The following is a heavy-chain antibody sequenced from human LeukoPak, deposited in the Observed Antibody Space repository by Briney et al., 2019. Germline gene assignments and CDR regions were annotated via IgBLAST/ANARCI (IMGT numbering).Heavy chain of an antibody. V-gene: IGHV1-2*02. D-gene: IGHD6-13*01. Sequence: ASVKVSFKASGYTFTVYYMHWVRQAPGQGLEWMGWINPNSGGTNYAQKFQGRVTMTRDTSISTAYMELSRLRSDDTAVYYCARAHLIAAAGYNWFDPWGQGTLVTVSS. J-gene: IGHJ5*02. CDR1: GYTFTVYY. CDR3: ARAHLIAAAGYNWFDP. CDR2: INPNSGGT.